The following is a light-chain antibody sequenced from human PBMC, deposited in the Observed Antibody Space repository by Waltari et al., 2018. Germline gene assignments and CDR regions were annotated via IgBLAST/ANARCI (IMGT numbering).Light chain of an antibody. J-gene: IGLJ3*02. CDR1: SLTKYF. Sequence: SSELTQDPAVSVALGQTVSITCQGDSLTKYFANWYQQKPGQAPVLVIYLKNNRPSGIPDRCSGSGSGNTASLTINGAQAEDEADYYCNSRDINGNPTLFGGGTKLTVL. V-gene: IGLV3-19*01. CDR3: NSRDINGNPTL. CDR2: LKN.